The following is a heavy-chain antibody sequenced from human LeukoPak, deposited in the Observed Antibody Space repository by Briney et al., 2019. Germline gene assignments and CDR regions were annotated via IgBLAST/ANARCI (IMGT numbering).Heavy chain of an antibody. Sequence: PGGSLRLSCAASGFTFSDYWIHWVRQAPGKGLVWVSRINTDGSITNYADSVKGRFSISRDNAKNTLYLQMSSLRAEDTAVYYCARDDTAMGPCDYWGQGTLVTVSS. J-gene: IGHJ4*02. D-gene: IGHD5-18*01. V-gene: IGHV3-74*01. CDR1: GFTFSDYW. CDR3: ARDDTAMGPCDY. CDR2: INTDGSIT.